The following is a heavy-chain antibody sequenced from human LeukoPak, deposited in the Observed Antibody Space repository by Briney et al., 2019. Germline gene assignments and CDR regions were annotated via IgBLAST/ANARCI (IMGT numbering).Heavy chain of an antibody. J-gene: IGHJ3*02. Sequence: GESLKISCKGSGYSFTSYWISWVRQMPGKGLEWMGRIDPRDSYTNYSPSFQGHVTISADKSISTAYLQWSSLKASDTAMYYCARTGSYDSSGYTKPLDAFDIWGQGTMVTVSS. CDR2: IDPRDSYT. D-gene: IGHD3-22*01. CDR1: GYSFTSYW. V-gene: IGHV5-10-1*01. CDR3: ARTGSYDSSGYTKPLDAFDI.